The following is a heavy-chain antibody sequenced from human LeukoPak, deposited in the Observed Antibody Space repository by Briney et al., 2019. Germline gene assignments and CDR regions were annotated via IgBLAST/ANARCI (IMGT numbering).Heavy chain of an antibody. CDR1: GFAFSTYG. Sequence: PGGSLRLSCAASGFAFSTYGMHWVRQAPGKGLEWVAVVSYDESSIYYADSVKGRFTISRDNSKNTLYLQMNSLRSEDTAVYYCTKAQLHRHELGNFYFDYWGQGTLVTVSS. V-gene: IGHV3-30*18. CDR3: TKAQLHRHELGNFYFDY. D-gene: IGHD7-27*01. CDR2: VSYDESSI. J-gene: IGHJ4*02.